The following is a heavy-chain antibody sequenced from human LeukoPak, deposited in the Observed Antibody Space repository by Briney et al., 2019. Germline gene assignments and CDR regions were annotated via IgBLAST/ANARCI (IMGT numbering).Heavy chain of an antibody. D-gene: IGHD2-15*01. CDR2: IYYDGSP. CDR3: ARVGRGPVDL. Sequence: PSETLSLTCTVSRGSISTYYWSWIRKPPGKGMEWIGYIYYDGSPKYHPSLKSRVTISVDTSKNQFSLKLSSVAAADTAVYICARVGRGPVDLWGQGTLVTVSS. V-gene: IGHV4-59*01. CDR1: RGSISTYY. J-gene: IGHJ5*02.